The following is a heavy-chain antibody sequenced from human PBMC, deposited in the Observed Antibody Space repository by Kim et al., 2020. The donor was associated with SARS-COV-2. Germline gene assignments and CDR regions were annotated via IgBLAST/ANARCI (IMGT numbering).Heavy chain of an antibody. CDR1: GGSFSGYY. CDR3: ARGSQLPERSRLRSNWFDP. D-gene: IGHD1-1*01. V-gene: IGHV4-34*01. Sequence: SETLSLTCAVYGGSFSGYYWSWIRQPPGKGLEWIGEINHSGSTNYNPSLKSRVTLSVDTSKNQFSLKLSSVTAADTAVYYCARGSQLPERSRLRSNWFDPWGQGTLVTVSS. J-gene: IGHJ5*02. CDR2: INHSGST.